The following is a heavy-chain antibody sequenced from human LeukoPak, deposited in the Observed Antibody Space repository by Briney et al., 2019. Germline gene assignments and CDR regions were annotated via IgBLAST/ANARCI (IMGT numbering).Heavy chain of an antibody. V-gene: IGHV3-23*01. CDR3: AKVVGGLDYYYYGMDV. J-gene: IGHJ6*02. Sequence: GGSLRLSCAASGFTFSSYAMSWVRQAPGKGLERVSAISGSGGSTYYADSVKGRFTLSRDNSKNTLYLQMNSLRAEDTAVYYCAKVVGGLDYYYYGMDVWGQGTTVTVSS. CDR1: GFTFSSYA. CDR2: ISGSGGST.